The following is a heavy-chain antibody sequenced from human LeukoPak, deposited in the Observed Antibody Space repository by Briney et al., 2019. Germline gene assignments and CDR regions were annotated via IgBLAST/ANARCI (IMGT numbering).Heavy chain of an antibody. V-gene: IGHV5-51*01. CDR3: ARRYCSSTSCYLYFDY. CDR2: IYPGDSDT. D-gene: IGHD2-2*01. CDR1: GYSFTSYW. J-gene: IGHJ4*02. Sequence: GESLKISCKGSGYSFTSYWIGWVRQMPGKGLEWMGIIYPGDSDTRYSPSFQGQVTISADKSISTAYLQWNSLKASDTAMYYCARRYCSSTSCYLYFDYWGQGTLVTVSS.